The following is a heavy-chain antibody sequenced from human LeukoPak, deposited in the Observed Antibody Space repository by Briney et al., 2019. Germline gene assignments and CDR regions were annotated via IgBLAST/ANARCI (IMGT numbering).Heavy chain of an antibody. V-gene: IGHV3-23*01. CDR1: GFTFSSYA. D-gene: IGHD4-17*01. CDR2: ISGSGGST. Sequence: GGSLRLSCAASGFTFSSYAMSWVRQAPGKGLEWVSAISGSGGSTYYADSVKGRFTISRENYKNKLYLQMNSLRAEDTAVYYCAKMGGDYFYDAFDIWGQGTMVTVSS. CDR3: AKMGGDYFYDAFDI. J-gene: IGHJ3*02.